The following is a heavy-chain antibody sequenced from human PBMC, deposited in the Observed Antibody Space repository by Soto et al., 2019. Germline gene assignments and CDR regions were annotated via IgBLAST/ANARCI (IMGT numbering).Heavy chain of an antibody. Sequence: ASVKVSCKASGYTFTSYYMHWVRQAPGQGLEWMGIINPSGGSTSYAQKFQGRVTMTRDTSTSTVYMELSSLRSEDTAVYYCARAKPASGLTGTLFDYWGQGTLVTVSS. CDR1: GYTFTSYY. CDR3: ARAKPASGLTGTLFDY. CDR2: INPSGGST. J-gene: IGHJ4*02. D-gene: IGHD1-7*01. V-gene: IGHV1-46*01.